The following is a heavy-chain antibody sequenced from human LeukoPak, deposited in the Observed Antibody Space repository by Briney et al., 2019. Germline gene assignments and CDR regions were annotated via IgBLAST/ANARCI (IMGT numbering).Heavy chain of an antibody. CDR2: INEDGSEK. V-gene: IGHV3-7*01. J-gene: IGHJ4*02. Sequence: GGSLRLSCAASGFTFSTYGMSWVRKAPGKGLEWVASINEDGSEKYYVDSVKGRFTVSRDNAKNSLYLQINSLRVEDTAVFYCTRDSGRFRLDYWGQGILVTVSS. CDR3: TRDSGRFRLDY. CDR1: GFTFSTYG. D-gene: IGHD6-19*01.